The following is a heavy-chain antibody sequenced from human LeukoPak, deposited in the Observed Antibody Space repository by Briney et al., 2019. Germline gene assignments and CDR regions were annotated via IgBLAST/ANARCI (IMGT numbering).Heavy chain of an antibody. D-gene: IGHD2-2*01. CDR1: GGSFSGYY. V-gene: IGHV4-34*01. CDR2: INHSGST. J-gene: IGHJ3*02. Sequence: SETLSLTCAVYGGSFSGYYWSWIRQPPGKGLEWIGEINHSGSTNYNPSLKSRVTISVDTSKNQFSLKLSSVTAADTAVYYCARGYDIVVVPAAIPYDAFDIRGQGTMVTVSS. CDR3: ARGYDIVVVPAAIPYDAFDI.